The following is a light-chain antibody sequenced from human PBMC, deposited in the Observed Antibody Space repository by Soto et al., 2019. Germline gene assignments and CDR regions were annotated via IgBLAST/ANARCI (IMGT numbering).Light chain of an antibody. Sequence: EILMTQSPPTLSASPGEGATLSCRASQDVINNVAWYQQKPGQAPRLLIYGASTRASGIPNRFSGSGSGTEFTLTISSLQSEDFAVYSCQQYHSSPVTFGQGTKVDIK. J-gene: IGKJ1*01. V-gene: IGKV3-15*01. CDR2: GAS. CDR1: QDVINN. CDR3: QQYHSSPVT.